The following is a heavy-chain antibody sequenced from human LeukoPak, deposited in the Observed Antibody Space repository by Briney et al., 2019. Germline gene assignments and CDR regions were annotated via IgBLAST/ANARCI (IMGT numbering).Heavy chain of an antibody. J-gene: IGHJ4*02. D-gene: IGHD1-26*01. CDR2: IYYSGST. Sequence: PSETLSLTCTVSGGSISSHYWSWIRQPPGKGLEWIGYIYYSGSTNYNPSLKSRVTISVDTSKNQFSLKLSSVTAADTAVYYCARSDLVSGSYYVVDYWGQGTLVTVSS. V-gene: IGHV4-59*08. CDR3: ARSDLVSGSYYVVDY. CDR1: GGSISSHY.